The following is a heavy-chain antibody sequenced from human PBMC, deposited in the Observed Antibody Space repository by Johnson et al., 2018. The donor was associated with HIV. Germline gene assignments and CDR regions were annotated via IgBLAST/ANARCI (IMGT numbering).Heavy chain of an antibody. J-gene: IGHJ3*02. Sequence: QVQLVESGGGVVQPGRSLRLSCAASGFTFSSYAMHWVRQAPGKGLEWVAVISYDGSNKYYADSVKGRFTISRDNSKNTVYLQMNGLRAEDTALYYCARAHSGSYYDAFDIWGQGTMVTVSS. V-gene: IGHV3-30*04. CDR3: ARAHSGSYYDAFDI. CDR1: GFTFSSYA. CDR2: ISYDGSNK. D-gene: IGHD1-26*01.